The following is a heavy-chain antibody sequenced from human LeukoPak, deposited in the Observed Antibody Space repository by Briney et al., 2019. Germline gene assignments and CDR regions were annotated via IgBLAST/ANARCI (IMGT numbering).Heavy chain of an antibody. CDR2: ISSSSSYI. D-gene: IGHD3-3*01. J-gene: IGHJ6*02. CDR1: GFTFSSYS. CDR3: AKSYDFWSGYYFGENYGMDV. V-gene: IGHV3-21*04. Sequence: PGGSLRLSCAASGFTFSSYSMNWVRQAPGKGLEWVSSISSSSSYIYYADSVKGRFTISRDNAKNSLYLQMNSLRAEDTAVYYCAKSYDFWSGYYFGENYGMDVWGQGTTVTVSS.